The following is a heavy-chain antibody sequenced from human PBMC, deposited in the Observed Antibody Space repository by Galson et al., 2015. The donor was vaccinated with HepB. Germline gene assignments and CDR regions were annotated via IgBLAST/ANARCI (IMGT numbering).Heavy chain of an antibody. J-gene: IGHJ4*02. CDR2: INHSGST. Sequence: ETLSLTCAVYGGSFSGYYWSWIRQPPGKGLEWIGEINHSGSTNYNPSLKSRVTISVDTSKNQFSLKLSSVTAADTAVYYCARGRGYCSSTSCYGDYWGQGTLVTVSS. D-gene: IGHD2-2*01. V-gene: IGHV4-34*01. CDR3: ARGRGYCSSTSCYGDY. CDR1: GGSFSGYY.